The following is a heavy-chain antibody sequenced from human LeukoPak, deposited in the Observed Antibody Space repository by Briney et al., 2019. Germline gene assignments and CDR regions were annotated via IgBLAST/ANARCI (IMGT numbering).Heavy chain of an antibody. Sequence: PSETLSLTCAVSPGSMDSGLYYWTWIRQPAGKGLEWIGRISNNGGTAYNPSLRSRVTITLDTSNNHLSLKVTSVTAADTAVYYCARETKDIYSPSWGLYDTYYYIDAWGKGTTLTVSS. CDR3: ARETKDIYSPSWGLYDTYYYIDA. V-gene: IGHV4-61*02. CDR1: PGSMDSGLYY. J-gene: IGHJ6*03. CDR2: ISNNGGT. D-gene: IGHD5/OR15-5a*01.